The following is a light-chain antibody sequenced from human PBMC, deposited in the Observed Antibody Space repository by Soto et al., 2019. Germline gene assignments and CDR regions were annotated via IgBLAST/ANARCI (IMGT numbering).Light chain of an antibody. CDR3: HQYDNRPFT. CDR1: RDIDNY. V-gene: IGKV1-33*01. CDR2: DAS. Sequence: IQMTQSPSSLSASVGDRVTITCQARRDIDNYLNWYQQKPGKAPNLLIYDASNLETGVPLRFSGSRSGTHVTLTISSLQPEDIGTYYCHQYDNRPFTFGQGTKLEIK. J-gene: IGKJ2*01.